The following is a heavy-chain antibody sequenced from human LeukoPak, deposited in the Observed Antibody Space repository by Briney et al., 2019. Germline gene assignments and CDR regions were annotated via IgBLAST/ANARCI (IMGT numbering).Heavy chain of an antibody. CDR2: IIPIFGTA. Sequence: SVKVSCKASGGTFSSYAISWVRQAPGQGLEWMGGIIPIFGTANYAQKFQGRVTITADESTSTAYMELSSLRSEDTAVYYCARVSQSGSGADYWGQGTLVTVSS. CDR3: ARVSQSGSGADY. D-gene: IGHD3-10*01. J-gene: IGHJ4*02. V-gene: IGHV1-69*13. CDR1: GGTFSSYA.